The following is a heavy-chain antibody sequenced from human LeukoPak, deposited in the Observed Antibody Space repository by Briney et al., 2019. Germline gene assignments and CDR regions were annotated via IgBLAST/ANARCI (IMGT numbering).Heavy chain of an antibody. CDR2: ISSSGSTI. CDR3: ARTHYDRLGYFDY. D-gene: IGHD3-16*01. Sequence: GGSLRLSCAASGFTFSSYEMNWVRQAPGKGLEWVSYISSSGSTIYYADSVKGRFTISRDNAKNSLYLQMNSLRAEDTAVYYCARTHYDRLGYFDYWGRGTLVTVSS. CDR1: GFTFSSYE. V-gene: IGHV3-48*03. J-gene: IGHJ4*02.